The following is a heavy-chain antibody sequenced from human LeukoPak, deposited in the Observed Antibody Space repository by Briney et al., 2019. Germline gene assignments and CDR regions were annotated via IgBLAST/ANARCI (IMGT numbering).Heavy chain of an antibody. Sequence: PSQTLSLTCTVSGGSISSGGYYWSWIRQHPGKGLEWIGYNHYSGSTYYNPSLKSRVTISVDTSKNQFSLKLSSVTAADTAVYYCARAFGTKMSWFDPWGQGTLVTVSS. CDR2: NHYSGST. D-gene: IGHD3-10*01. J-gene: IGHJ5*02. CDR3: ARAFGTKMSWFDP. CDR1: GGSISSGGYY. V-gene: IGHV4-31*03.